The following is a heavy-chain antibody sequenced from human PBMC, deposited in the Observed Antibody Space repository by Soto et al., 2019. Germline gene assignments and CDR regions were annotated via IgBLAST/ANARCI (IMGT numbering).Heavy chain of an antibody. CDR2: TYHRGST. J-gene: IGHJ4*02. Sequence: SETLSLTCSVSGVCISSYFWSWIRQPPGRGLEWIGYTYHRGSTNYSPSLKSRVAISLDTSENQFSLKVSSVTAADTAVYYCARIGGYHGPLDYWGQGTPVTVSS. CDR1: GVCISSYF. V-gene: IGHV4-59*01. CDR3: ARIGGYHGPLDY. D-gene: IGHD3-16*02.